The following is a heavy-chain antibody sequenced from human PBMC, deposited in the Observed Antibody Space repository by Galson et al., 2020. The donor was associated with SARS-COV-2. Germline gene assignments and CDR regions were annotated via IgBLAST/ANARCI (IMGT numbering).Heavy chain of an antibody. D-gene: IGHD6-13*01. Sequence: ASETLSLTCTVSGGSMRSYFWSWIRQPPGKGLEWIGYNYYSGSINYNPSLKSRVTISIDTSNSQFSLRLSSVTAADTAVYYCARGSWGSYYHYGMDVWGQGTTVTVSS. CDR2: NYYSGSI. CDR3: ARGSWGSYYHYGMDV. V-gene: IGHV4-59*01. J-gene: IGHJ6*02. CDR1: GGSMRSYF.